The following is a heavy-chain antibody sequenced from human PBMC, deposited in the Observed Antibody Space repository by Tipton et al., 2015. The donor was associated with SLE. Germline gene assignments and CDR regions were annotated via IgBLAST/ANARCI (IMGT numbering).Heavy chain of an antibody. V-gene: IGHV3-30*02. D-gene: IGHD2-21*01. CDR2: IRYDGSNK. CDR3: ARDRLHGAEGAFDI. CDR1: GFTFSSYG. J-gene: IGHJ3*02. Sequence: SLRLSCAASGFTFSSYGMHWVRQAPGKGLEWVAFIRYDGSNKYYADSVKGRFTISRDNSKNTLYLQMNSLRAEDTAVYYCARDRLHGAEGAFDIWGQGTMVTVSS.